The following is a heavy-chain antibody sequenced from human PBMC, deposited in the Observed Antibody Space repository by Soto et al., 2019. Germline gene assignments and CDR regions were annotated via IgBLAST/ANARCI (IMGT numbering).Heavy chain of an antibody. J-gene: IGHJ3*01. Sequence: QVQLVESGGGLVKPGGTLRLSCAGSGIRLSESYINWIRLTPEKGLAWISYIGDSYRHYAASVRGRFTISRDNVQNSVSLEITNLRGDDTAMYYFARRRAFGEVEAFDDWGPGTLVTVSS. CDR3: ARRRAFGEVEAFDD. D-gene: IGHD3-16*01. CDR2: IGDSYR. CDR1: GIRLSESY. V-gene: IGHV3-11*05.